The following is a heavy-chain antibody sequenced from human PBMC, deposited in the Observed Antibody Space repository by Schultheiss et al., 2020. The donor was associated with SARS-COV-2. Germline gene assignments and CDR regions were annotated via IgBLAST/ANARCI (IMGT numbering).Heavy chain of an antibody. CDR2: INHSGST. CDR1: GGSFSGYY. J-gene: IGHJ4*02. V-gene: IGHV4-34*01. D-gene: IGHD6-13*01. CDR3: ARAGIAAAGTGFDY. Sequence: SETLSLTCAVYGGSFSGYYWSWIRQPPGKGLEWIGEINHSGSTNYNPSLKSRVTISVDTSKNQFSLKLSSVTAADTAVYYYARAGIAAAGTGFDYWGQGTLVTVSS.